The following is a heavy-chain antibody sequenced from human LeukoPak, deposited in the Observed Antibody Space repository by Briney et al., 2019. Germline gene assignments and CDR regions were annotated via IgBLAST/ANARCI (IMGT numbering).Heavy chain of an antibody. CDR3: ARDNLLGYCSGGSCYGVDY. CDR1: GYTFTGYY. Sequence: ASVKVSCKASGYTFTGYYMHWVRQAPGQGLEWMGRINPNSGGTNYAQKFQGRVTMTRDTSISTAYMELSRLRSDDTAVYYCARDNLLGYCSGGSCYGVDYWGQGTLVTVSS. D-gene: IGHD2-15*01. CDR2: INPNSGGT. J-gene: IGHJ4*02. V-gene: IGHV1-2*06.